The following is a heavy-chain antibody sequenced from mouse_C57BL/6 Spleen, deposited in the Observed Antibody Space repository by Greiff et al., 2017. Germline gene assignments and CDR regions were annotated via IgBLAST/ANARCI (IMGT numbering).Heavy chain of an antibody. V-gene: IGHV7-3*01. CDR1: GFTFTDYY. D-gene: IGHD3-3*01. J-gene: IGHJ2*01. CDR2: IRNKANGYTT. CDR3: ARYRGTGYFDY. Sequence: EVMLVESGGGLVQPGGSLSLSCAASGFTFTDYYMSWVRQPPGKALEWLGFIRNKANGYTTEYSASVKGRFTISRVNSQSILYLQMNALRAEDSATYDCARYRGTGYFDYWGQGTTLTVSS.